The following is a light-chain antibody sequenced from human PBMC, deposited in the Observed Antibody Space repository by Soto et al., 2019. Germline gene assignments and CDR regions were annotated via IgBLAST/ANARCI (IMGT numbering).Light chain of an antibody. J-gene: IGLJ3*02. CDR3: QVWDRSSDHVV. Sequence: SYELTQPPSVSVAPGQTARITCGGNNIGSKAVHWYQQKSGQAPVLVVYDDSDRPSGIPERFSGSNSGNTATLTISRVEAGDEADYYCQVWDRSSDHVVFGGGTQLTVL. CDR1: NIGSKA. V-gene: IGLV3-21*02. CDR2: DDS.